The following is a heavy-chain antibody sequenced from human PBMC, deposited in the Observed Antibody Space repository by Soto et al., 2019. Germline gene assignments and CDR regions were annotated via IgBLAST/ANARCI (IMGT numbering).Heavy chain of an antibody. CDR3: ARESGGEQRYCSSTSCYGMDV. CDR1: GGTFSSYA. J-gene: IGHJ6*02. CDR2: IIPIFGTA. D-gene: IGHD2-2*01. Sequence: QVQLVQSGAEVKKPGSSVKVSCKASGGTFSSYAISWVRQAPGQGLEWMGGIIPIFGTANYAQKFQGRVTITADESTSTAYMELSSLRSEDTAVYYCARESGGEQRYCSSTSCYGMDVWGQGTTVTVSS. V-gene: IGHV1-69*01.